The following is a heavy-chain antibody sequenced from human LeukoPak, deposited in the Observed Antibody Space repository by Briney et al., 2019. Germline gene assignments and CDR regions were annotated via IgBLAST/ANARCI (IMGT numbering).Heavy chain of an antibody. CDR3: ARGLRTLFYFDF. CDR2: VYSGGST. Sequence: PGGSLRLSCAASGFSVSGNYVSWVRQAPGKGLEWFSIVYSGGSTYYADSVKGRFTISRDTSKNTVYLQMNSLRAEDTAVYYCARGLRTLFYFDFWGQGTLVTVAS. CDR1: GFSVSGNY. V-gene: IGHV3-66*01. J-gene: IGHJ4*02.